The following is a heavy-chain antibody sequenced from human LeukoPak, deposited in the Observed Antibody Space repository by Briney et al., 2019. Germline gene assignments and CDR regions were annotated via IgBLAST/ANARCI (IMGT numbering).Heavy chain of an antibody. CDR2: ISSSSSYI. J-gene: IGHJ3*02. V-gene: IGHV3-21*01. D-gene: IGHD2-8*01. CDR3: ARGYATYFDAFDI. Sequence: GGSLRLSCAASGFTFSSYSMNWVRQAPGKGLEWVSSISSSSSYIYYADSVKGRFTISRDNAKNSLYLQMNSLRAEDTAVYYCARGYATYFDAFDIWGQGTMVTVSS. CDR1: GFTFSSYS.